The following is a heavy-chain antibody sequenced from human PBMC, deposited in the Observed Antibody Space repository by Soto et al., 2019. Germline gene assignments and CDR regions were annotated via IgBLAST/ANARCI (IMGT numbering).Heavy chain of an antibody. CDR3: AKADGYNCGGSGGQSDF. D-gene: IGHD5-12*01. CDR2: AKQDGSAK. CDR1: GFTFTTYH. V-gene: IGHV3-7*03. J-gene: IGHJ4*02. Sequence: PGGSLRLSCAAAGFTFTTYHMSWGLQAPWKGLEWVASAKQDGSAKDYVDSVKGRFTISRDNAKSTLYLQMNSLGADDTAVYFCAKADGYNCGGSGGQSDFWGQGTLVTVSS.